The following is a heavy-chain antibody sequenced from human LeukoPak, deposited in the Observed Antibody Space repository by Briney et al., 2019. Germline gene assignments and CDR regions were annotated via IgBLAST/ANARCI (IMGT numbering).Heavy chain of an antibody. J-gene: IGHJ6*03. CDR2: IKQDGSEK. Sequence: GGSLRLSCAASGFTFSSYWMSWVRQAPGKGLEWVANIKQDGSEKYYVDSVKGRFTISRDNAKNSLYLQMNSLRAEDTAVYYCARDSSGGVYYYYMDVWGKGTTVTVSS. D-gene: IGHD2-8*02. V-gene: IGHV3-7*01. CDR3: ARDSSGGVYYYYMDV. CDR1: GFTFSSYW.